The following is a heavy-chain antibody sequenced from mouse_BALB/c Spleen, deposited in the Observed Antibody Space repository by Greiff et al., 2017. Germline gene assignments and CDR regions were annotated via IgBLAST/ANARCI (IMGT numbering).Heavy chain of an antibody. CDR1: GYAFSSSW. Sequence: VQVVESGPELVKPGASVKISCKASGYAFSSSWMNWVKQRPGQGLEWIGRIYPGDGDTNYNGKFKGKATLTADKSSSTAYMQLSSLTSVDSAVYFCARLGMVAMDYWGQGTSVTVSS. CDR3: ARLGMVAMDY. J-gene: IGHJ4*01. D-gene: IGHD4-1*01. V-gene: IGHV1-82*01. CDR2: IYPGDGDT.